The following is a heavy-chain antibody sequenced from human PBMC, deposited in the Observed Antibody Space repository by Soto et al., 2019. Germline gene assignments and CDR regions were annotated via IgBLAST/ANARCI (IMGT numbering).Heavy chain of an antibody. V-gene: IGHV2-5*02. CDR2: ISWDDDK. CDR3: SNRPYGYNYCFGY. J-gene: IGHJ4*02. D-gene: IGHD5-18*01. Sequence: QITLKESGPTLVKPTQTLTLTCTFSGFSLSTRGVGVGWFRQPPGRALEWLALISWDDDKRSSPSLQNRLTITTDTSTTQVGLTMTNMDPVDTATYYCSNRPYGYNYCFGYLGQGALGTVSS. CDR1: GFSLSTRGVG.